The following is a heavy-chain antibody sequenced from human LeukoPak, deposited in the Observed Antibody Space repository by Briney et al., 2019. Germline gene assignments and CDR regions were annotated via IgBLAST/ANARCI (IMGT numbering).Heavy chain of an antibody. D-gene: IGHD6-6*01. J-gene: IGHJ4*02. CDR2: IKSKTDGGTT. V-gene: IGHV3-15*01. Sequence: GGSLRLSCAASGFSFSNAWMSWVRQAPGKGLEWVGRIKSKTDGGTTGYAAPVKGRLNIPRDDSKNTLYLQMNSLKTEDTAVYYCTTDSSSSSYYWGQGTLVTVSS. CDR3: TTDSSSSSYY. CDR1: GFSFSNAW.